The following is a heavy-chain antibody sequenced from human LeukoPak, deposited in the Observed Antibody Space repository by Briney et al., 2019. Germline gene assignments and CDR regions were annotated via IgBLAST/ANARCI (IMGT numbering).Heavy chain of an antibody. CDR2: LYTSGST. Sequence: PSETLSLTCTVSGGSISSFYWSWIRQPAGKGLEWIGRLYTSGSTNYNPSLNSRVTMSVDTSKNQFPLKLSSVTAADTAVYYCASGNDYGDYYWGQGTLVTVSS. V-gene: IGHV4-4*07. D-gene: IGHD4-17*01. J-gene: IGHJ4*02. CDR1: GGSISSFY. CDR3: ASGNDYGDYY.